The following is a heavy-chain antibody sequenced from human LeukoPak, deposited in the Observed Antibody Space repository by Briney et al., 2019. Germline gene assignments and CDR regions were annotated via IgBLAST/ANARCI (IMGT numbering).Heavy chain of an antibody. CDR3: ARDGVYYGSGSYSPS. Sequence: SETLSLTCAVYGGSFSGYYWSWIRQPPGKGLEWIGEINHSGSTNYNPSLKSRVTISVDTSKNQFSLKLSSVTAADTAVYYCARDGVYYGSGSYSPSWGQGTLVTVSS. J-gene: IGHJ5*02. V-gene: IGHV4-34*01. CDR1: GGSFSGYY. D-gene: IGHD3-10*01. CDR2: INHSGST.